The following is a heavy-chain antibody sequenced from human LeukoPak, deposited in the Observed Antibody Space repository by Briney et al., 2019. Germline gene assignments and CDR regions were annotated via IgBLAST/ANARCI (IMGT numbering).Heavy chain of an antibody. Sequence: PSETLSLTCTVSGYSIANGYHWGWIRQPPGEGLEWIASMYHTGNTYYNPSLKSRVTISIDTSKNQFSLKLRSVTAADTAVYYCARDGSTWSRVDYWGQGTLVTVSS. V-gene: IGHV4-38-2*02. J-gene: IGHJ4*02. CDR2: MYHTGNT. CDR3: ARDGSTWSRVDY. CDR1: GYSIANGYH. D-gene: IGHD6-13*01.